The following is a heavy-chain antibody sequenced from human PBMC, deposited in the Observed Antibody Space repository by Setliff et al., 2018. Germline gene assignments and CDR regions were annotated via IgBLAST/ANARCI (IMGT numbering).Heavy chain of an antibody. J-gene: IGHJ3*02. Sequence: GGSLRLSCVASGFSFGTYTVHWVRQAPGKGLEWISADGANEYYADSVKGRFTISRDKSRNILYLQMNSLKIEDTAVYFCARERGAGSSRWYSHDGFDIWGQGTMVTVSS. D-gene: IGHD6-13*01. CDR2: SADGANE. CDR3: ARERGAGSSRWYSHDGFDI. V-gene: IGHV3-30*07. CDR1: GFSFGTYT.